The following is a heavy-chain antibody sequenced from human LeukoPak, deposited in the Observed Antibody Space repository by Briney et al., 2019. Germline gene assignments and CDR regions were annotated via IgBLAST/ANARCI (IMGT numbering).Heavy chain of an antibody. CDR1: GYTFTNYD. V-gene: IGHV1-8*03. CDR3: TREGDFWDFHM. D-gene: IGHD3-3*01. J-gene: IGHJ3*02. CDR2: MNPNNGHT. Sequence: ASVKVSCKASGYTFTNYDINWVRQATGQGLEWLGWMNPNNGHTGYAPKFQDRVILTRDTSISTAYLELTSPTSEDTAVYYCTREGDFWDFHMWGQGTMVTVSS.